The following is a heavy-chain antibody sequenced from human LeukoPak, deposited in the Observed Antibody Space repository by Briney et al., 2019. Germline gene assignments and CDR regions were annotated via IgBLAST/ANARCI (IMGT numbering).Heavy chain of an antibody. CDR1: GFTFSSYG. J-gene: IGHJ4*02. V-gene: IGHV3-30*02. Sequence: GGSLRLSCAASGFTFSSYGMHWVRQAPGKGLEWVAFIRYDGSNKYYADSVKGRFTISRDNSKNTLYLQMNSLRAEDTAVYYCAKDAPGYCSGGSCYYFDYWGQGTLVTVSS. CDR2: IRYDGSNK. CDR3: AKDAPGYCSGGSCYYFDY. D-gene: IGHD2-15*01.